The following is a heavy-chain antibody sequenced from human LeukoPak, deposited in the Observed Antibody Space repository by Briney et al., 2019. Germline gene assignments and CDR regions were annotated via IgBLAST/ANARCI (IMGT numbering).Heavy chain of an antibody. D-gene: IGHD2-2*01. CDR1: GFTFSSYG. V-gene: IGHV3-30*18. CDR2: ISYDGSNK. Sequence: GGSLRLSCAASGFTFSSYGMHWVRQAPGKGLEWVAVISYDGSNKYYADSVKGRFTISRDNSKNTLYLQMNSLRAEDTAVYYCAKETDIVVVPAATNWFDPWGQGTLVTVSS. J-gene: IGHJ5*02. CDR3: AKETDIVVVPAATNWFDP.